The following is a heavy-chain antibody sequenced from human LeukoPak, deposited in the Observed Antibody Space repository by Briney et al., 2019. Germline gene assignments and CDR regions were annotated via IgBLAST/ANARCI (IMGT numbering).Heavy chain of an antibody. Sequence: GGSLRLSCAASGFTFGNYAMFWVRQAPGKGLEWVSGISGNSGRILYADSVKGRFTISRDNSKSTLFLQMNSLRVEDTAVYYCAKRDYSDSSGYSLLFYSWGQGTLVTVSS. CDR1: GFTFGNYA. CDR3: AKRDYSDSSGYSLLFYS. J-gene: IGHJ4*02. D-gene: IGHD3-22*01. CDR2: ISGNSGRI. V-gene: IGHV3-23*01.